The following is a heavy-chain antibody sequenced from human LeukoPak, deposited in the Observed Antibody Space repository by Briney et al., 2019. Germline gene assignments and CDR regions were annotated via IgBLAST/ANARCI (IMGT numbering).Heavy chain of an antibody. CDR3: AKGPMATQTFDY. Sequence: PSETLSLTCTVSGHSITSGYYWGWIRQPPGKGLEWIGSIYHSGNTYYTPSLKSRVTISVDKPRNQFSLKLFSVTAADTAVYYCAKGPMATQTFDYWGQGTPVTVSS. CDR2: IYHSGNT. D-gene: IGHD5-24*01. V-gene: IGHV4-38-2*02. CDR1: GHSITSGYY. J-gene: IGHJ4*02.